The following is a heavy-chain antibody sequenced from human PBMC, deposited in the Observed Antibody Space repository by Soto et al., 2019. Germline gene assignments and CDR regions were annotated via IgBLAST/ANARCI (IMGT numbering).Heavy chain of an antibody. CDR1: GYTFTSYD. J-gene: IGHJ1*01. CDR2: MSPNSGNT. CDR3: ATVGGELPLEYFDH. Sequence: QVQLVQSGAVVKKPGASVKVSCKASGYTFTSYDINWERQATGQGLEWMGWMSPNSGNTGSAQKFQCRVTLTMNTSISTAYMDLSSLGSDDTAVYYCATVGGELPLEYFDHWGPGSLVTVSS. V-gene: IGHV1-8*01. D-gene: IGHD1-26*01.